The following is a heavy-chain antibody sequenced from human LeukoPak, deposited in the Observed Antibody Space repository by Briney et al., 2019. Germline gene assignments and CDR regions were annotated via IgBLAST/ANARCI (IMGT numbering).Heavy chain of an antibody. Sequence: PGGSLRLSRSASGFTFSSYSMNWVRQAPGKGLEWASSISSSSSYIYYADSVKGRFTISRDNAKNSLYPQMNSLRAEDTAVYYCARAGGSGSNDAFDIWGQGTMVTVSS. V-gene: IGHV3-21*01. CDR2: ISSSSSYI. J-gene: IGHJ3*02. D-gene: IGHD3-10*01. CDR1: GFTFSSYS. CDR3: ARAGGSGSNDAFDI.